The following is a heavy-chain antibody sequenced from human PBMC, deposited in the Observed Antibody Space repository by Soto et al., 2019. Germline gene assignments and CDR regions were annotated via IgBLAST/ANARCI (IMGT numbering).Heavy chain of an antibody. CDR2: ISGSGGTT. CDR1: GFTFSSHA. D-gene: IGHD3-3*01. J-gene: IGHJ4*02. CDR3: ARTPYDFWSPGQFYFGH. V-gene: IGHV3-23*01. Sequence: EVQLLDAGGGLAHPGGSLRLSCGGSGFTFSSHAMSWVRQAPGKGLECVAGISGSGGTTFYADAVKGRFTISRDNSKKTLYLQMNGLGAEDTAVYYCARTPYDFWSPGQFYFGHWGQGTLVAVSS.